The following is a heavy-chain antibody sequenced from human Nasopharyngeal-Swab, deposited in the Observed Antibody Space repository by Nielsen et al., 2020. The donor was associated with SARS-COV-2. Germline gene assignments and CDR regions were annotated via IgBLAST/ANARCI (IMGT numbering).Heavy chain of an antibody. V-gene: IGHV1-2*02. CDR3: AREHPTTRASDY. D-gene: IGHD4-11*01. Sequence: RFQGRVTMTRDTSINAAYMDLSSLTSDDTALYYCAREHPTTRASDYWGQGTLVTVSS. J-gene: IGHJ4*02.